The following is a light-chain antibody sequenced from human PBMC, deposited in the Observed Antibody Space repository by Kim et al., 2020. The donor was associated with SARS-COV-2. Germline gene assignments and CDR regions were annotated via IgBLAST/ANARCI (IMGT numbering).Light chain of an antibody. J-gene: IGKJ1*01. Sequence: SPGERATLSSRASQSVSSSHLAWYQQKPGQAPRLLIYDASSRATGIPDRFSGSGSGTDFTLTISRLEPEDSAVYYCQQYGSSPRTFGQGTKVDIK. V-gene: IGKV3-20*01. CDR1: QSVSSSH. CDR3: QQYGSSPRT. CDR2: DAS.